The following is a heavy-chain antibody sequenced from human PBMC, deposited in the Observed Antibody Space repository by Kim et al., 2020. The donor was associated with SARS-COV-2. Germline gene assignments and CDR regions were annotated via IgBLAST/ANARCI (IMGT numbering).Heavy chain of an antibody. CDR3: ARATSSSWYVWYFDL. CDR1: GYSISSGYY. J-gene: IGHJ2*01. V-gene: IGHV4-38-2*02. CDR2: IYHSGST. Sequence: SETLSLTCTVSGYSISSGYYWGWIRQPPGKGLEWIGSIYHSGSTYYNPSLKSRVTISVDTSKNQFSLKLSSVTAADTAVYYCARATSSSWYVWYFDLWGRGTLGPVSS. D-gene: IGHD6-13*01.